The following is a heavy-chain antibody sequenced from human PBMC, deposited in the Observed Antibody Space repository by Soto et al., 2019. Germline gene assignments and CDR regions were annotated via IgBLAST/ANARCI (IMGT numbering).Heavy chain of an antibody. CDR1: GGSISSGGYY. J-gene: IGHJ2*01. D-gene: IGHD3-16*01. Sequence: QVQLQESVPGLVKPSQTLSLTCTVSGGSISSGGYYWSWIRQHPGKGLEWIGYIYYSGSTYCNPSLKSRVTISVDTSNNQFSLKLRSVTAADTAVYYCARGYYDYVWGSYFGYGRYFDLWGRGTLVTVSS. CDR3: ARGYYDYVWGSYFGYGRYFDL. V-gene: IGHV4-31*03. CDR2: IYYSGST.